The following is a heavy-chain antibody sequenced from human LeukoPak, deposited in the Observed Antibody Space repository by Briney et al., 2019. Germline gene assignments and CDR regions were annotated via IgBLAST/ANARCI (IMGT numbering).Heavy chain of an antibody. V-gene: IGHV4-59*01. Sequence: SETLSLTCTVSGGSISSYYWSWIRQPPGKGLEWIGYIYYSGSTNYNPSLKSRVTISVDTSKNQFSLKLSSVTAADTAVYYCARVGRGGRVGSSWSIDYWGQGTLVTVSS. CDR1: GGSISSYY. J-gene: IGHJ4*02. CDR2: IYYSGST. D-gene: IGHD6-13*01. CDR3: ARVGRGGRVGSSWSIDY.